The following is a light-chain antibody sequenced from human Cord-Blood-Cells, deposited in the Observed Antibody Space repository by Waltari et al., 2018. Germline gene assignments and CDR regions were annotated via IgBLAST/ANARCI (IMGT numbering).Light chain of an antibody. J-gene: IGLJ3*02. CDR2: EVS. Sequence: QPPSASGSPGQSVTISCTGTSSDVGGYNYVSWYQQHPGKAPKLMISEVSKRPSGVPDRFSGSKSGNTASLTVSGLQAEDEADYYCSSYAGSNNLVFGGGTKLTVL. CDR3: SSYAGSNNLV. V-gene: IGLV2-8*01. CDR1: SSDVGGYNY.